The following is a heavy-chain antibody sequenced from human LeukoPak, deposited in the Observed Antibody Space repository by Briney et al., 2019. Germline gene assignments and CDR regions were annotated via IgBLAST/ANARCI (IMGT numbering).Heavy chain of an antibody. Sequence: GGSLRLSCAASGFTFSSYAMSWVRQAPGKGLEWVSAISGSGGSTYYADSVKGRFTISRDNSKDTLYLQMNSLRAEDTAVYYCAKSPAVAGNLYYFDYWGQGTLVTVSS. CDR1: GFTFSSYA. D-gene: IGHD6-19*01. V-gene: IGHV3-23*01. CDR3: AKSPAVAGNLYYFDY. J-gene: IGHJ4*02. CDR2: ISGSGGST.